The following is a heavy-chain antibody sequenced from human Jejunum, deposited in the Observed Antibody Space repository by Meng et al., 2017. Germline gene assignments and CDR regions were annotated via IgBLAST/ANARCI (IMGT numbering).Heavy chain of an antibody. CDR3: ARMDSAVHYFDY. CDR1: GGSINSDGFT. J-gene: IGHJ4*02. D-gene: IGHD2-2*03. Sequence: QLQLQQSGSGLVKPSQTLSLTGAVSGGSINSDGFTWSWIRQPPGKGLEWIGYIYHTGSPYYNPSLKSRLTISVDKSVNQFSLKLSSVTAADTAVYYCARMDSAVHYFDYWGQGTLVTVSS. CDR2: IYHTGSP. V-gene: IGHV4-30-2*01.